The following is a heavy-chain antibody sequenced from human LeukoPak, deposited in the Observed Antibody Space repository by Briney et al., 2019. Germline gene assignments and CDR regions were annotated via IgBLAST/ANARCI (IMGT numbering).Heavy chain of an antibody. CDR1: GGSISSYY. CDR2: INHSGST. CDR3: ARAMVRGVGWFDP. J-gene: IGHJ5*02. V-gene: IGHV4-34*01. D-gene: IGHD3-10*01. Sequence: SETLSLTCTVSGGSISSYYWSWIRQPAGKGVEWIGEINHSGSTNYNPSLKSRVTISVDMSKNQFSLKLSSVTAADTAVYYCARAMVRGVGWFDPWGQGTLVTVSS.